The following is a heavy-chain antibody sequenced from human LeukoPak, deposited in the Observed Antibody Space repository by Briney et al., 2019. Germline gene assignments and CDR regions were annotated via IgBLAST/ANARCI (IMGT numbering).Heavy chain of an antibody. V-gene: IGHV4-34*01. Sequence: PSETLSLTCVVYGGSFSGYFWNWIRQPPGKGLEWIGEITPSGSTNYNPSLKSRVSISIDTSKKKLSLRLTSVTAADSAVYYCASSFYYDSRDYWGQGTLVTVSS. CDR2: ITPSGST. D-gene: IGHD3-22*01. CDR1: GGSFSGYF. J-gene: IGHJ4*02. CDR3: ASSFYYDSRDY.